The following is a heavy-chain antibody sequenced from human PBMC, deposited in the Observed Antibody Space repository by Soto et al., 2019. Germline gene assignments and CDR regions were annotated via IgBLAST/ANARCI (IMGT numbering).Heavy chain of an antibody. CDR1: GYTFTSYD. CDR2: MNPNSGNT. D-gene: IGHD2-2*02. J-gene: IGHJ6*02. Sequence: GASVKVSCKASGYTFTSYDINWVRQATGQGLEWMGWMNPNSGNTGYAQKFQGRVTMTRNTSISTAYMELSSLRSEDTAVYYCARVGDSYTDDYYYYGMDVWGQGTTVTVSS. CDR3: ARVGDSYTDDYYYYGMDV. V-gene: IGHV1-8*01.